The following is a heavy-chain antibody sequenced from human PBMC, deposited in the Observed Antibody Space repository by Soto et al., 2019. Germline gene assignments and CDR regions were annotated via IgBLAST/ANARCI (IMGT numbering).Heavy chain of an antibody. CDR1: GFTFSSYA. V-gene: IGHV3-74*01. Sequence: GGSLRLSCAASGFTFSSYAMSWVRQAPGKGLVWVSHIDSDGSFATYADSVKGRFTISRDNAKNTLYLQMNSLRAEDTAVYYCARGTITAPGIDYWGQGTLVTVS. J-gene: IGHJ4*02. CDR2: IDSDGSFA. CDR3: ARGTITAPGIDY. D-gene: IGHD6-13*01.